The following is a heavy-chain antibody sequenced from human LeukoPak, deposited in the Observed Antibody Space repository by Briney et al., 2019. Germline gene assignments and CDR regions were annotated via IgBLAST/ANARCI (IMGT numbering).Heavy chain of an antibody. V-gene: IGHV3-30*18. Sequence: GGSLRLSCAASGFTFSSYEMNWVRQAPDKGLEWVALISSDGSNRIYADSVKGRFSISRDNSKNTLYLQVNSLRIEDTAVYYCAKDFRVAEELWFGELWNAFDIWGQGIRVAVSS. J-gene: IGHJ3*02. CDR3: AKDFRVAEELWFGELWNAFDI. CDR1: GFTFSSYE. D-gene: IGHD3-10*01. CDR2: ISSDGSNR.